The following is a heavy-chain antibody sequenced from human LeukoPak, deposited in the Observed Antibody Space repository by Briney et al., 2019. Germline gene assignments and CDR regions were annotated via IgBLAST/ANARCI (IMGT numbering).Heavy chain of an antibody. CDR2: IKQDGSEK. CDR1: GFTFSSYW. J-gene: IGHJ4*02. V-gene: IGHV3-7*03. CDR3: ARDHALIAVAGTSYYFDY. Sequence: GGSLRLSCAASGFTFSSYWMSWVRQAPGKGLEWVANIKQDGSEKYYVDSVKGRFTISRDNAKNSLYLQMNSLRAEDTAVYYCARDHALIAVAGTSYYFDYWGQGTLVTVSP. D-gene: IGHD6-19*01.